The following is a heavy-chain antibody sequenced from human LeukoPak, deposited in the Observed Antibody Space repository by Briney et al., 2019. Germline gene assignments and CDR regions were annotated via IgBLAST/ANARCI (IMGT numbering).Heavy chain of an antibody. J-gene: IGHJ4*02. CDR2: ISYDGSNK. CDR1: GFTFSSYS. D-gene: IGHD2-21*01. Sequence: GSLRLSCAASGFTFSSYSMNWVRQAPGKGLGWVAVISYDGSNKYYADSVKGRFTISRDNSKNTLYLQMNSLRVEDTAVYYCAKDDSGDGVYWGQGTLVTVSS. V-gene: IGHV3-30*18. CDR3: AKDDSGDGVY.